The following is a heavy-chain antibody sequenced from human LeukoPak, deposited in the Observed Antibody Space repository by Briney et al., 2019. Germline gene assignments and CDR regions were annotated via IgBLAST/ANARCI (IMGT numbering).Heavy chain of an antibody. CDR3: ARNYYDSSGSLFY. J-gene: IGHJ4*02. CDR2: IKSKTDGGTT. CDR1: GXTFSNAW. D-gene: IGHD3-22*01. V-gene: IGHV3-15*01. Sequence: PGGSLRLSCVASGXTFSNAWVNWVRQAPGKGLEWVGRIKSKTDGGTTDYAAPVKGRFTISRDDSKNTLYLQMNSLKTEDTAVYFCARNYYDSSGSLFYWGQGTLVTVSS.